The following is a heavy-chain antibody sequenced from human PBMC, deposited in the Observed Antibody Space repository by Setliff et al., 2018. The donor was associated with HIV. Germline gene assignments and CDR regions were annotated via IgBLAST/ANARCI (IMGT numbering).Heavy chain of an antibody. V-gene: IGHV1-69*06. CDR3: AREQTAQDDYYYYGMDV. CDR2: IIPVFGTS. J-gene: IGHJ6*02. CDR1: GGTFSDYA. Sequence: GASVKVSCKASGGTFSDYAISWVRQAPGQGLEWMGRIIPVFGTSNFAQKFQGRVTLTADKSTRTAYMELSSLRSEDTALYFCAREQTAQDDYYYYGMDVWGQGTTVTVSS.